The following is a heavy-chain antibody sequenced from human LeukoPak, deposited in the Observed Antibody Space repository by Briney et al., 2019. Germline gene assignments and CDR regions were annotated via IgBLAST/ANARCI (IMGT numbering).Heavy chain of an antibody. CDR3: ARAEVNDF. CDR1: GYTFTSYG. V-gene: IGHV1-2*02. J-gene: IGHJ4*02. Sequence: ASVKVSCKASGYTFTSYGISWVRQAPGQGLEWMGWINPDSGGTNYAQKFQGRVTMTRDRSISTAYMELNRLTFDDTAVFYCARAEVNDFWGQGTLVTVSS. CDR2: INPDSGGT.